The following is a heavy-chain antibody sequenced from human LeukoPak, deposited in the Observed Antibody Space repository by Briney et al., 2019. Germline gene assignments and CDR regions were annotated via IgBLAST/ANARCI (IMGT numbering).Heavy chain of an antibody. CDR3: ARELSYDFWSGYWGRKYYFDY. Sequence: PGGSLRLSCAASGFTFSSYSMNWVRQAPGKGLEWVSSISSSSSYIYYADSVKGRFTISRDNAKNSLYLQMNSLRAEDTAVYYCARELSYDFWSGYWGRKYYFDYWGQGTLVTVSS. CDR1: GFTFSSYS. CDR2: ISSSSSYI. D-gene: IGHD3-3*01. V-gene: IGHV3-21*01. J-gene: IGHJ4*02.